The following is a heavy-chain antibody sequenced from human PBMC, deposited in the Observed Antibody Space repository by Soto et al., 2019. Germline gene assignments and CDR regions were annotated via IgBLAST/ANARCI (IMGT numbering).Heavy chain of an antibody. V-gene: IGHV3-33*01. J-gene: IGHJ6*03. CDR3: ARDYLGDYYSYYMDV. D-gene: IGHD7-27*01. CDR2: IWYDGSNK. Sequence: QVQLVESGGGVVQPGRSLRLSCAASGFTFSSYGMHWVRQAPGKGLEWVAVIWYDGSNKYYADSVKGRFTISRDNSKNTLYLQMNSLRAEDTAVYYCARDYLGDYYSYYMDVWGKGTTVTVSS. CDR1: GFTFSSYG.